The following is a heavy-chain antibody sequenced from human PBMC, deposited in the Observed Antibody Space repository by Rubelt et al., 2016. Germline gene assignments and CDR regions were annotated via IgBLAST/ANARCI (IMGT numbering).Heavy chain of an antibody. D-gene: IGHD2/OR15-2a*01. J-gene: IGHJ5*02. CDR3: AKEGLYGWFDP. V-gene: IGHV1-3*01. CDR2: INAGNGNT. CDR1: GYTFTSYA. Sequence: QVQLVQSGAEVKKPGASVKVSCKASGYTFTSYAMHWVRQAPGQRLEWMGWINAGNGNTKYSRKFQGRVTITRDTSASTAYMELSSLRSEDTAVYYCAKEGLYGWFDPWGQGTLVTVSS.